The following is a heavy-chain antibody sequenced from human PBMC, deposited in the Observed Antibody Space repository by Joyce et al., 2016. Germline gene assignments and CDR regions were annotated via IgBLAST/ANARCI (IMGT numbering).Heavy chain of an antibody. CDR2: IITMSGAT. Sequence: QVQLVQSGAEVKKPGSSVKVSCKASGGTFRNYRITWVRPAPGQGLEWVGGIITMSGATNCAQSFDGRVNIIADASTSTVYMELNSLRSEDTAVYYCARVPRYSGSLYAFDIWGQGTMVAVSS. J-gene: IGHJ3*02. CDR1: GGTFRNYR. D-gene: IGHD1-26*01. CDR3: ARVPRYSGSLYAFDI. V-gene: IGHV1-69*12.